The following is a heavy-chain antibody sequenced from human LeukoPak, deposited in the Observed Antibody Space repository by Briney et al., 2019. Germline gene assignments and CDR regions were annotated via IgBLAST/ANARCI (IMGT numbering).Heavy chain of an antibody. J-gene: IGHJ3*02. CDR2: ISSSSSYI. CDR1: GFTFSSYS. V-gene: IGHV3-21*01. CDR3: ARSQYQLLSSSGAFDI. D-gene: IGHD2-2*01. Sequence: PGGSLRLSCAASGFTFSSYSMNWVRQAPGKGLEWVSSISSSSSYIYYADSEKGRFTISRDNAENSLYLQMNSLRAEDTAVYYCARSQYQLLSSSGAFDIWGQGTMVTVSS.